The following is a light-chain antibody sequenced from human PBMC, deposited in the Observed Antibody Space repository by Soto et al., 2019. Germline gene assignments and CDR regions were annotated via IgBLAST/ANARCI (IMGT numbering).Light chain of an antibody. CDR2: DAS. V-gene: IGKV3-15*01. J-gene: IGKJ2*01. CDR3: QQYNDWPPKHT. CDR1: QTVSSN. Sequence: EIVMTQSPATLSVSPGERATLSCRASQTVSSNLAWYQQKPGQAPRLLIYDASTRATGFPARFSGSGSGTEFPLTISSLQSEDSAVYYCQQYNDWPPKHTFGQGTKLEIK.